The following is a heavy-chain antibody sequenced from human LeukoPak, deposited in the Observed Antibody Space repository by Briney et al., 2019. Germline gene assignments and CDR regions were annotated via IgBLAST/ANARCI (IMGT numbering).Heavy chain of an antibody. D-gene: IGHD6-6*01. J-gene: IGHJ6*03. CDR3: ARGRIAARRNYYYYMDV. CDR2: MNPNSGNT. Sequence: ASVKVSCKASGYTFTSYDINWVRQATGQGREWMGWMNPNSGNTGYAQKFQGRVTITRNTSISTAYMELSSLRSEDTAVYYCARGRIAARRNYYYYMDVWGKGTTVTVSS. CDR1: GYTFTSYD. V-gene: IGHV1-8*03.